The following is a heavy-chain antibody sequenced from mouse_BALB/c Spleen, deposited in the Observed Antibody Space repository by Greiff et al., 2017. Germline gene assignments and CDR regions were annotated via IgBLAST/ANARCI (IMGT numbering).Heavy chain of an antibody. J-gene: IGHJ3*01. Sequence: EVKLMESGPGLVKPSQSLSLTCTVTGYSITSDYAWNWIRQFPGNKLEWMGYISYSGSTSYNPSLKSRISITRDTSKNQFFLQLNSVTTEDTATYYCARGADYYGSSWFAYWGQGTLVTVSA. CDR1: GYSITSDYA. CDR2: ISYSGST. D-gene: IGHD1-1*01. CDR3: ARGADYYGSSWFAY. V-gene: IGHV3-2*02.